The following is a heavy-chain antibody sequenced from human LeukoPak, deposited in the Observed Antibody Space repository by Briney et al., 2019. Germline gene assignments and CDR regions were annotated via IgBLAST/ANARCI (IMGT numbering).Heavy chain of an antibody. V-gene: IGHV3-23*01. D-gene: IGHD6-19*01. CDR1: GFTFSSYA. Sequence: PGGSLRLSCAASGFTFSSYAMSWVRQAPGKGLKWVSAISGSGGSTYYADSVKGRFTISRDNSENTLYLQMNSLRAEDTAIYYCARRFSSGWYYFDYWGQGTLVTVSS. J-gene: IGHJ4*02. CDR2: ISGSGGST. CDR3: ARRFSSGWYYFDY.